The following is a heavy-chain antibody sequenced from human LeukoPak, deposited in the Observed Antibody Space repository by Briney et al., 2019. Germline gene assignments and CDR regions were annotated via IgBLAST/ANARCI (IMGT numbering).Heavy chain of an antibody. CDR3: ASRQRYSSGWYFDC. J-gene: IGHJ4*02. V-gene: IGHV4-39*01. CDR1: GSSISSSNYY. CDR2: INYSGST. D-gene: IGHD6-19*01. Sequence: PSETLSLTCTVSGSSISSSNYYWGSIRQPPEKGLEWNGTINYSGSTYYNPSLKSLVTMSVETSKNQFSLELSSVTAADTAVYYCASRQRYSSGWYFDCWGQGALVTVSS.